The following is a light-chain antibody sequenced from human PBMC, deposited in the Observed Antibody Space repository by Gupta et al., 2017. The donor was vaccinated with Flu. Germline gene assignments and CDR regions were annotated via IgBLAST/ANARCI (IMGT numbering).Light chain of an antibody. CDR3: AAWDDSLSGGL. V-gene: IGLV1-44*01. Sequence: SVTISCSGSSSNIGSNPVTWYQQLAGTEPKVLIYNDNQRPSGVPDRFSASKSGTSASLAVSGLQSEDEADYYCAAWDDSLSGGLFGGGTKLTVL. CDR1: SSNIGSNP. CDR2: NDN. J-gene: IGLJ2*01.